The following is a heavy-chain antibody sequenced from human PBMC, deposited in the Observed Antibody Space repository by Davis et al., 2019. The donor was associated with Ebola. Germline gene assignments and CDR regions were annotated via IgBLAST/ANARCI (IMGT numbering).Heavy chain of an antibody. D-gene: IGHD1-7*01. J-gene: IGHJ5*02. CDR1: GFTFSSYW. V-gene: IGHV3-74*01. Sequence: HTGGSLRLSCAASGFTFSSYWMHWVRQAPGKGLEWVSAISGSDGSSTSYADSVKGRFTISRDNAKNTLYLQMNSLRAEDTAVYYCARGAGRELLVAWGQGTLVTVSS. CDR3: ARGAGRELLVA. CDR2: ISGSDGSST.